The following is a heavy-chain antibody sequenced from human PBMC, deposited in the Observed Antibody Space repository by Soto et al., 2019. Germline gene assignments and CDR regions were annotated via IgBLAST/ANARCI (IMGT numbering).Heavy chain of an antibody. CDR2: MTSDGSTT. J-gene: IGHJ4*02. CDR3: ATAEVDY. V-gene: IGHV3-74*01. Sequence: GSLILSCSASGFTFGDYWMHWVRQAPGKGLEWVSRMTSDGSTTDYADSVKGRLTVSRDNAKNTLYLQMNSLRAEDTAVYFCATAEVDYWGPGTPVTVSS. CDR1: GFTFGDYW.